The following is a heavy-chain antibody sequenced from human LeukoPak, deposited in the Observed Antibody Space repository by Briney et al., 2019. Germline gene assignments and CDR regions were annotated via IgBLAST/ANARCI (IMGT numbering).Heavy chain of an antibody. J-gene: IGHJ4*02. Sequence: GGSLRLSCAASGFTLSTYSLNWVRQAPGKGLEWVSSISSSSLYIYYADSVKGRFTISRVNAKNSLFLQMNSLRAEDTAVYYCAREGDGYNSPIDYWGQGTLVTVSS. CDR2: ISSSSLYI. CDR3: AREGDGYNSPIDY. CDR1: GFTLSTYS. V-gene: IGHV3-21*01. D-gene: IGHD5-24*01.